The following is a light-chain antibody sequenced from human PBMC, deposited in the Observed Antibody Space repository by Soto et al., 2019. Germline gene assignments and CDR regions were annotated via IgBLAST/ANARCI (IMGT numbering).Light chain of an antibody. V-gene: IGLV2-14*01. Sequence: QSALTQPASVSGSPGQSITISCTGTSSDVGGYNYVSWYQQHPGKAPKLMIYDVSNRPSGVSNRFSGSKSGNTASLTISGLQAEDEGDYYCSSYTSSSFSGVFGGGTKLTVL. J-gene: IGLJ2*01. CDR2: DVS. CDR3: SSYTSSSFSGV. CDR1: SSDVGGYNY.